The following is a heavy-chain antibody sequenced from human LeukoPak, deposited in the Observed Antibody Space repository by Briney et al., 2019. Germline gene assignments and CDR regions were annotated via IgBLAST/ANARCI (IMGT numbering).Heavy chain of an antibody. V-gene: IGHV1-18*04. CDR1: GYTFTSYG. J-gene: IGHJ4*02. CDR3: ARDSYYYGSGREGYFDY. Sequence: ASVKVSCKASGYTFTSYGTSWVRQAPGQGLEWMGWISAYNGNTNYAQKLQGRVTMTTDTSTSTAYMELRSLRSDDTAVYYCARDSYYYGSGREGYFDYWGQGTLVTVSS. CDR2: ISAYNGNT. D-gene: IGHD3-10*01.